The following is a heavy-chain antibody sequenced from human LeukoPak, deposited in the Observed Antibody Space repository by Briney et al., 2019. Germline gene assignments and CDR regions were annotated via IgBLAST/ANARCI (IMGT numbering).Heavy chain of an antibody. CDR3: ARGGQWFDP. Sequence: SETLSLTCTVSGGSISSSHWSWIRQPPGKGLEWIGNIHTSGGTNYSPSLKSRVTISVDTSKNQFSLKLSSVTAADTAVYYCARGGQWFDPWGQGTLVTVSS. J-gene: IGHJ5*02. CDR2: IHTSGGT. V-gene: IGHV4-4*09. CDR1: GGSISSSH. D-gene: IGHD3-16*01.